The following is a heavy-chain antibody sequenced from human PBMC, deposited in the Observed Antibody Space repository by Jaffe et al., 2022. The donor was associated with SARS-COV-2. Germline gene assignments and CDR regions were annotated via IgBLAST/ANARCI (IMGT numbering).Heavy chain of an antibody. D-gene: IGHD2-15*01. J-gene: IGHJ4*02. CDR1: GGSISSSRYY. V-gene: IGHV4-39*01. Sequence: QLHLQESGPGLVKPSETLSLTCTVSGGSISSSRYYWGWVRQPPGKGLEWIGSIYYSGSTYYNPSLNSRVTVSVDTSKNQFSLELTSVTAADTAVYYCVRPKVGQPLLLDCWGQGILVTVSS. CDR3: VRPKVGQPLLLDC. CDR2: IYYSGST.